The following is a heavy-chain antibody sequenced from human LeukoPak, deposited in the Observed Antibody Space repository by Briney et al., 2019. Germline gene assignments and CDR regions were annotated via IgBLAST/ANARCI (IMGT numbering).Heavy chain of an antibody. Sequence: SETLSLTCTVSDASISNYHWSWIRQPAGKGLEWIGRIDSSGTTNYNPSLMSRVTMSVDTSNNQFSLNLSSMTAADTAMYFCARTSSSSWSNAMDVWGQGTLVTVSS. CDR1: DASISNYH. V-gene: IGHV4-4*07. CDR3: ARTSSSSWSNAMDV. CDR2: IDSSGTT. D-gene: IGHD6-13*01. J-gene: IGHJ4*02.